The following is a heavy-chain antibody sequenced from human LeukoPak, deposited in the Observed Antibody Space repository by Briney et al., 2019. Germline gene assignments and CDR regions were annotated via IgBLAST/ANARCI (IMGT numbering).Heavy chain of an antibody. V-gene: IGHV4-59*08. CDR1: GGSISSYY. CDR2: IYYSGST. J-gene: IGHJ4*02. CDR3: ARVNIGYYDSSGYYEFDY. Sequence: SETLSLTCTVSGGSISSYYWSWIRQPPGKGLEWIGYIYYSGSTNYNPSLKSRVTISVDTSKNQFSLKLSSVTAADTAVYYCARVNIGYYDSSGYYEFDYWGQGTLVTVSS. D-gene: IGHD3-22*01.